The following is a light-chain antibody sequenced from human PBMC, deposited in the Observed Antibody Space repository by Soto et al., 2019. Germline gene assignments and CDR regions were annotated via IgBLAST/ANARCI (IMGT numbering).Light chain of an antibody. CDR2: EVS. CDR3: SSYAGRRTLL. CDR1: SSDVGNYKL. Sequence: QSALTQTASVSGTPGQWITISCTGISSDVGNYKLVSWYQHHPGKATKLMIYEVSKPPSGAYNRFSGSKSSNTASLTIYGLQAEDEDDYCSSSYAGRRTLLFGGGTKLTVL. J-gene: IGLJ2*01. V-gene: IGLV2-23*02.